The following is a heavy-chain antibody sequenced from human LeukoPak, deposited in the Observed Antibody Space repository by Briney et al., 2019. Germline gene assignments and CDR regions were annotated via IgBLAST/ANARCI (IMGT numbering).Heavy chain of an antibody. CDR2: IFSGGNT. J-gene: IGHJ5*02. Sequence: GGSLRLSCGASGFTVSNHHMSWVRQTPGKGLEWVSVIFSGGNTYYTDSVKGRFTISRDNSKNTLYLQMNSLRAEDTAVYYCARDYYGSGSYYNGYENWFDPWGQGTLVTVSS. V-gene: IGHV3-53*01. CDR3: ARDYYGSGSYYNGYENWFDP. CDR1: GFTVSNHH. D-gene: IGHD3-10*01.